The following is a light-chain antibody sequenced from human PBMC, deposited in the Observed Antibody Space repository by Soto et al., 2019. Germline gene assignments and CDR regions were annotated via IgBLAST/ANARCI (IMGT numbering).Light chain of an antibody. V-gene: IGLV2-8*01. CDR2: EVT. CDR1: SSDVGGHNF. J-gene: IGLJ2*01. CDR3: SAYAGNNNPVI. Sequence: QSALTQPPSASGSSGQSVTISCTGTSSDVGGHNFVSWYQQHPGKAPKFLIYEVTKRPSGVPDRFSGSKSGITASLTVSGLQADDEAYYYCSAYAGNNNPVIFGGGTKLTVL.